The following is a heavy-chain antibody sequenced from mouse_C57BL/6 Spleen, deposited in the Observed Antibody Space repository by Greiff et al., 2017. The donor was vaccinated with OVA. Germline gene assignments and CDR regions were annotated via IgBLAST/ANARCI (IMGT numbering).Heavy chain of an antibody. J-gene: IGHJ3*01. CDR1: GFTFSSYA. Sequence: EVQLVEPGGGLVKPGGSLKLSCAASGFTFSSYAMSWVRQTPEKRLEWVATISAAGSYTYYPDNVKGRFTISIDNATNTLYLQMSHLKSEDTAMYYCARDSWGKGVFAYRGQGTLVTVST. D-gene: IGHD1-1*01. CDR3: ARDSWGKGVFAY. V-gene: IGHV5-4*01. CDR2: ISAAGSYT.